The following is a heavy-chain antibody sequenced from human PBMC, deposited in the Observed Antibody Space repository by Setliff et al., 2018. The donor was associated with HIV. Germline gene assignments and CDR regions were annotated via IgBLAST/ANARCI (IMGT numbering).Heavy chain of an antibody. Sequence: PSETLSLTCTVSGGSISSYYWNWIRQPPGKGLEWIGYIYYSGSTNYNPSLKRRVTISVDTSKNQFSLQLSSVTAADTAVYYCASGREAVAGALHFDYWGQGTLVTVSS. CDR1: GGSISSYY. D-gene: IGHD6-19*01. CDR3: ASGREAVAGALHFDY. J-gene: IGHJ4*02. V-gene: IGHV4-59*12. CDR2: IYYSGST.